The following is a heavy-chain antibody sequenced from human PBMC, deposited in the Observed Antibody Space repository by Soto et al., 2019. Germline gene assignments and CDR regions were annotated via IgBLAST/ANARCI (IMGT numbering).Heavy chain of an antibody. V-gene: IGHV4-31*03. CDR3: ARIPIFGVVIAFDI. Sequence: SETLSLTCTVSGGSISSGGYYWSWIRQHPGKGLEWIGYIYYSGSTYYNPSLKSRVTISVDTSKNQFSLKLSSVTAADTAVYYCARIPIFGVVIAFDIWGQGTMVTVSS. J-gene: IGHJ3*02. CDR1: GGSISSGGYY. CDR2: IYYSGST. D-gene: IGHD3-3*01.